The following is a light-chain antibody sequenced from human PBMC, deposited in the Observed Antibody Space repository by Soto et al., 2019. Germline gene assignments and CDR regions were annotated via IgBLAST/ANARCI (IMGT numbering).Light chain of an antibody. V-gene: IGKV3-11*01. J-gene: IGKJ3*01. Sequence: EIVLTQSPATLSLSPGERATLSCRASQSVSSYLAWYQQKPGQAPRVLIYDASNRATGIPARFSGSGSGTDFTPTISSLEPEDFAVYYCQQRSNWPPRFTFGPGTKVDIK. CDR2: DAS. CDR3: QQRSNWPPRFT. CDR1: QSVSSY.